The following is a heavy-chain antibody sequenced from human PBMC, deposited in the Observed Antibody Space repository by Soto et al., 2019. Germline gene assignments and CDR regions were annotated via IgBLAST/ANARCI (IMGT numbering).Heavy chain of an antibody. V-gene: IGHV4-59*08. CDR1: GGSISSYY. D-gene: IGHD6-19*01. CDR2: IYYSGST. Sequence: SETLSLTCTVSGGSISSYYWSWIRQPPGKGLEWIGYIYYSGSTNYNPSLKSRVTISVDTTKNQFSLKLSSVTAADTAVYYCARRGYSSGWYYFDYWGQGTLVTVSS. CDR3: ARRGYSSGWYYFDY. J-gene: IGHJ4*02.